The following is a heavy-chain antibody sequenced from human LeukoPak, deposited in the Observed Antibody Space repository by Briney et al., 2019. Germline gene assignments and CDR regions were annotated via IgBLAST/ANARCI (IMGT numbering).Heavy chain of an antibody. V-gene: IGHV4-34*01. Sequence: ASETLSLTCAVYGGSFSGYYWSWIRQPPGKGLEWIGEINHSGSTNYNPSLKSRVTISVDTSKNQFSLRLNSVTAADTAVYYCAKSNGYGLIDIWGQGTMVTVSS. CDR3: AKSNGYGLIDI. CDR2: INHSGST. J-gene: IGHJ3*02. CDR1: GGSFSGYY. D-gene: IGHD3-10*01.